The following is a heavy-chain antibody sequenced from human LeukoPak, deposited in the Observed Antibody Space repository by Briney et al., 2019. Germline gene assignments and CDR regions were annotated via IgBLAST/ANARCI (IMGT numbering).Heavy chain of an antibody. J-gene: IGHJ4*02. CDR3: ARVGYSYGTKYYFDH. CDR1: GYTFTSYG. D-gene: IGHD5-18*01. V-gene: IGHV1-18*01. Sequence: VASVKVSCKASGYTFTSYGISWVRQAPGQGLEWMGWISAYNGNTNYAQKLQGRVTMTTDTSTSTAYMELRSLRSDDTAVYYCARVGYSYGTKYYFDHWGQGTLVTVSS. CDR2: ISAYNGNT.